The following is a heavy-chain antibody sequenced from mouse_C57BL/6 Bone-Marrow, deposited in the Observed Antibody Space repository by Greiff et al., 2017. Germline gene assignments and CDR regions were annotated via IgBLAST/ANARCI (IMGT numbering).Heavy chain of an antibody. J-gene: IGHJ4*01. CDR1: GYTFTSYW. CDR2: IDPSDSYT. D-gene: IGHD2-4*01. Sequence: VQLQQSGAELVMPGASVKLSCKASGYTFTSYWMHWVKQRPGQGLEWIGEIDPSDSYTNYNQKFKGKSTLTVDKSSSTAYMQLSSLTSEDSAVFYCARAGLYYDSDDGDYYAMDYWGQGTSVTVSS. V-gene: IGHV1-69*01. CDR3: ARAGLYYDSDDGDYYAMDY.